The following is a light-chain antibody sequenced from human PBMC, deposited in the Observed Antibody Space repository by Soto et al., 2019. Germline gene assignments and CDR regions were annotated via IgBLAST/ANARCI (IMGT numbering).Light chain of an antibody. Sequence: DIQMTQSPSTLSASVGDRVTITCRAGQSISSWLAWYQQKPGKAPKLLIYKASSLESGVPSRFSGSGSWTEFTLTISSLQPEYFATYYCQQYSSYPFTFGPGTKVDIK. CDR1: QSISSW. CDR2: KAS. CDR3: QQYSSYPFT. J-gene: IGKJ3*01. V-gene: IGKV1-5*03.